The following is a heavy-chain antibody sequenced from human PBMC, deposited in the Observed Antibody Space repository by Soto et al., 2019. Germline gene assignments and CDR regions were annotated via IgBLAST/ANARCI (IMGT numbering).Heavy chain of an antibody. Sequence: QLQLQESGSGLVKPSQTLSLTCAVSGGSISSGGYSWSWIRQPPGKGLEWIGYIYHSGSTYYNPSLKSRVTISVDRSKNQFSLKLSSVTATDTAVYYCARANGDPHAFGVVTENWFDPWGQGTLVTVSS. CDR1: GGSISSGGYS. CDR3: ARANGDPHAFGVVTENWFDP. V-gene: IGHV4-30-2*01. D-gene: IGHD3-3*01. CDR2: IYHSGST. J-gene: IGHJ5*02.